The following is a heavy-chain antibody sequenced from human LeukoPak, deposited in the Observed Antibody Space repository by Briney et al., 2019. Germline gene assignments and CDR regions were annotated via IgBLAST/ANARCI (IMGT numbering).Heavy chain of an antibody. Sequence: SGGSLRLSCAVSGFTFSSEAMGWVRQLPGGGLEWVSTISPAGGTTYYAESMKGRFTISRDNSKSTLYLQMNSLRVEDTAVYYCTKVRSGSSSWALRVFDYWAREPWSPSPQ. D-gene: IGHD6-13*01. V-gene: IGHV3-23*01. CDR2: ISPAGGTT. J-gene: IGHJ4*02. CDR1: GFTFSSEA. CDR3: TKVRSGSSSWALRVFDY.